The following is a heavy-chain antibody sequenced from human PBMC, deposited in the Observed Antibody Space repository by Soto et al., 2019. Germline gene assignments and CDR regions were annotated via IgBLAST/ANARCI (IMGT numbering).Heavy chain of an antibody. CDR2: IYYSGST. J-gene: IGHJ4*02. Sequence: SETLSLTCTVSGDSINNRNYYWGWIRQPPGKGLEWIGSIYYSGSTYYSPSLKSRVAISVDTSKNQISLKLSSVTAADTAAYSCARAHFGPSHYFDYWGQGTLVTVSS. D-gene: IGHD3-16*01. CDR1: GDSINNRNYY. V-gene: IGHV4-39*01. CDR3: ARAHFGPSHYFDY.